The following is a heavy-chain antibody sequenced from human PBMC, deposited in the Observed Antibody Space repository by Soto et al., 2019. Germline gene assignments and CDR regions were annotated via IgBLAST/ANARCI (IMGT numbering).Heavy chain of an antibody. V-gene: IGHV1-2*02. D-gene: IGHD2-21*01. CDR2: INPKNGGT. CDR3: ARDVPCGTNPCRHNWFDS. Sequence: QVQLVQSGAEVKKPGASVKVPCKASGYTFTEYYINWVRQAPGQGLEWMGWINPKNGGTKYAQKFQGRVSMTSDTSISTAYMELGSLSYDDTAVYYCARDVPCGTNPCRHNWFDSWGQGTQVTVSS. CDR1: GYTFTEYY. J-gene: IGHJ5*01.